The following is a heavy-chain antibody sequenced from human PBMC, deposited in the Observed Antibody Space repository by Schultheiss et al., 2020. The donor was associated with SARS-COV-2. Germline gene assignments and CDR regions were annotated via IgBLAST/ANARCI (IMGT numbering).Heavy chain of an antibody. CDR1: GGSISSSSYY. CDR2: IYYSGST. CDR3: ARVRGSSEFDY. J-gene: IGHJ4*02. Sequence: SQTLSLTCTVSGGSISSSSYYWGWIRQPPGKGLEWIGYIYYSGSTNYNPSLKSRVTISVDTSKNQFSLKLSSVTAADTAVYFCARVRGSSEFDYWGRGTLVTVSS. V-gene: IGHV4-61*05. D-gene: IGHD1-26*01.